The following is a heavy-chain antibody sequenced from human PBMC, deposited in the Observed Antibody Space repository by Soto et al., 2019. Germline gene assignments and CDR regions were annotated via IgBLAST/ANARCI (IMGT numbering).Heavy chain of an antibody. V-gene: IGHV3-7*03. CDR1: GFTFSSYW. CDR3: ARDRGIGEQWLGNWFDP. J-gene: IGHJ5*02. D-gene: IGHD6-19*01. Sequence: ESGGGLVQPGGSLRLSCAASGFTFSSYWMSWVRQAPGKGLEWVANIKQDGSEKYYVDSVKGRFTISRDNAKNSLYLQMNSLRAEDTAVYYCARDRGIGEQWLGNWFDPWGQGTLVTVSS. CDR2: IKQDGSEK.